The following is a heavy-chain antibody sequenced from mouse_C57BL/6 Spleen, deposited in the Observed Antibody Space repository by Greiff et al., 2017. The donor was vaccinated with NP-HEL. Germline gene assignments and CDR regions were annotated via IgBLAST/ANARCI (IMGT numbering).Heavy chain of an antibody. V-gene: IGHV3-6*01. J-gene: IGHJ1*03. Sequence: VQLKESGPGLVKPSQALSLTCSVPGYSITRCYYWNWIRLYPGNHLVWMGSISYDGSNNYTPSLKNRLSITRDTSKNQFFLKLNSVTTEDTATYYCASHYAFWYFDVWGTGTTVTVSS. D-gene: IGHD1-1*01. CDR3: ASHYAFWYFDV. CDR1: GYSITRCYY. CDR2: ISYDGSN.